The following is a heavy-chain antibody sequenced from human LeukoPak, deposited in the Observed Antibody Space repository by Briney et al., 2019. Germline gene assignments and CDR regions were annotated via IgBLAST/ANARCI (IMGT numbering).Heavy chain of an antibody. D-gene: IGHD3-10*01. CDR1: GFTFSSYA. CDR2: ICGSGGST. V-gene: IGHV3-23*01. CDR3: AKRGGTGSSYFDY. Sequence: PGGSLRLSCAASGFTFSSYAVSWVRQAPGKGLEWVSAICGSGGSTYYADSVKGRFTISRDNSKNTLYLQMNSLRAEDTAVYYCAKRGGTGSSYFDYCGQETMVTLSS. J-gene: IGHJ4*02.